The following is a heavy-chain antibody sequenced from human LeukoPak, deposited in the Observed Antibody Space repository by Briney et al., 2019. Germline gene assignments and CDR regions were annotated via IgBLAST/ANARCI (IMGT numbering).Heavy chain of an antibody. D-gene: IGHD1-14*01. CDR2: IYYSGST. Sequence: PSETLSLTCTVSGGSISSYYWSWIRQPPGKGLEWIGYIYYSGSTNYNPSLMSRVTISVDTSKNQFSLKLSSVTAADTAVYYCARLTGPDWYFDLWGRGTLVTVSS. CDR3: ARLTGPDWYFDL. CDR1: GGSISSYY. J-gene: IGHJ2*01. V-gene: IGHV4-59*08.